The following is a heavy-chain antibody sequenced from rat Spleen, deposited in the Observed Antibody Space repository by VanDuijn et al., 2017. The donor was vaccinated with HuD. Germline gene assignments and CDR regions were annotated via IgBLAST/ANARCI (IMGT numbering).Heavy chain of an antibody. J-gene: IGHJ3*01. CDR2: IWGAGNT. CDR1: GYSLSTSG. CDR3: TRDLRQLGWFAY. D-gene: IGHD1-2*01. V-gene: IGHV2-13*01. Sequence: QVQLKESGPGLVQPSQTLSLTCTVSGYSLSTSGVNWVRQPPGKGLEWMGGIWGAGNTDYNSALKSRLSISRDTSKNQVFLKMNSLQTDDTAIYYCTRDLRQLGWFAYWGQGTLVTVSS.